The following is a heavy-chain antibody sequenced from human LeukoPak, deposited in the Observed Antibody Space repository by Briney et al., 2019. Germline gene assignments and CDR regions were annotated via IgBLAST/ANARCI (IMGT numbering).Heavy chain of an antibody. CDR1: GGSISTYF. CDR3: ARVSRGNSVGGDY. D-gene: IGHD4-23*01. V-gene: IGHV4-59*01. Sequence: SETLSLTCTVSGGSISTYFWSWIRQPPGKVLEWIGYIYYSGSTNHNPSLKSRVTISLDTSKNQFSLKLSSVTAADTAMYYCARVSRGNSVGGDYWGQGTLVTVSS. J-gene: IGHJ4*02. CDR2: IYYSGST.